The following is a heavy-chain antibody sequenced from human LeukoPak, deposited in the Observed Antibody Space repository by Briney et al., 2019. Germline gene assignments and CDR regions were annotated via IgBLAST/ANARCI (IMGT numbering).Heavy chain of an antibody. CDR1: GFTFSSYG. CDR2: ISYDGSNK. D-gene: IGHD6-25*01. J-gene: IGHJ4*02. V-gene: IGHV3-30*18. CDR3: AKDYSGSDQDGGGY. Sequence: PGGSLRLSCAASGFTFSSYGMHWVRQAPGKGLEWVAVISYDGSNKYYADSVKGRFTISRDNSKNTLYLQMNSLRAEDTAVYYCAKDYSGSDQDGGGYWGQGTLVTVSS.